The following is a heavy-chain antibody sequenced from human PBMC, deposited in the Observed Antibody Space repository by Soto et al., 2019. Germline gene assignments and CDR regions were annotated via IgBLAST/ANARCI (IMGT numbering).Heavy chain of an antibody. CDR1: GFTFSNAW. CDR2: IKSKTDGGTT. V-gene: IGHV3-15*01. J-gene: IGHJ3*02. D-gene: IGHD6-6*01. CDR3: TGSRSIAVRDRAFDI. Sequence: GGSLRLSCAASGFTFSNAWMSWVRQAPGKGLEWVGRIKSKTDGGTTDYAAPVKGRFTISRDDSKNTLYLQMNSLKTEDTAVYYCTGSRSIAVRDRAFDIWGQGTMVTVSS.